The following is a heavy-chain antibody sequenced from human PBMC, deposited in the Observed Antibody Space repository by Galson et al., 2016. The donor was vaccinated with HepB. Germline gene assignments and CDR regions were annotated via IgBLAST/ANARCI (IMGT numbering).Heavy chain of an antibody. V-gene: IGHV3-23*01. J-gene: IGHJ4*02. D-gene: IGHD3-10*01. CDR2: ISGSGGST. CDR3: AKDRGFTTAPG. Sequence: SLRLSCAASGFTFSSYAMSWVRQAPGKGLEWVSVISGSGGSTYYADSVKGRFTISRDNSKNTLYLQMNSLRAEDTAGYYCAKDRGFTTAPGWGQGTLVTVSS. CDR1: GFTFSSYA.